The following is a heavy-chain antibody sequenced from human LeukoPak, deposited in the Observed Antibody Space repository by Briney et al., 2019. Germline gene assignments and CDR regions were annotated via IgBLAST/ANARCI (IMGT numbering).Heavy chain of an antibody. J-gene: IGHJ2*01. CDR3: ARGAYYYDSSGYNWYFDL. CDR1: GGSISSYY. V-gene: IGHV4-59*01. Sequence: PSETLSLTCTVSGGSISSYYWSWIRQPPGKGLEWTGYIFYSGITNYNPSLKSRVTISLDTSKIQFSLKLSSVTAADTAVYYCARGAYYYDSSGYNWYFDLWGRGTLVTVSS. D-gene: IGHD3-22*01. CDR2: IFYSGIT.